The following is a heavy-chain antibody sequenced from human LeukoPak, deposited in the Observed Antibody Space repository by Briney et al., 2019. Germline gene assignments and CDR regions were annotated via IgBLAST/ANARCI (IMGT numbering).Heavy chain of an antibody. CDR3: TQGVAKAYS. J-gene: IGHJ4*02. CDR2: IKSKSDGGTT. CDR1: GFTFSPFGNAW. D-gene: IGHD5-12*01. V-gene: IGHV3-15*01. Sequence: GGSLSLSCAASGFTFSPFGNAWMSWVRQAPGKGLEWVGRIKSKSDGGTTDFAAPAKGRFTMSRDDSENTVSLQMNSLKIEDTAVYFCTQGVAKAYSWGQGTLVTVSS.